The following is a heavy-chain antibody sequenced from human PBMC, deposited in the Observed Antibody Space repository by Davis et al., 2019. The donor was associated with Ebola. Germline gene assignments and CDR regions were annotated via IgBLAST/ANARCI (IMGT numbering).Heavy chain of an antibody. CDR2: ISGSGGST. CDR3: ARDQGTTVTQWFDP. Sequence: LSLTCAVYGGSFSGYYWSWIRQPPGKGLEWVSAISGSGGSTYYADSVKGRFTISRDNAKNSLYLQMNSLRAEDTAVYYCARDQGTTVTQWFDPWGQGTLVTVSS. V-gene: IGHV3-11*04. CDR1: GGSFSGYY. J-gene: IGHJ5*02. D-gene: IGHD4-11*01.